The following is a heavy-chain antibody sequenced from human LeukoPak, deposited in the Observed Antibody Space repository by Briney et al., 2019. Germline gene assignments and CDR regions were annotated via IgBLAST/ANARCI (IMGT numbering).Heavy chain of an antibody. CDR3: ARFSERVDGSYLGRGWFDP. Sequence: ASVKVSCKASGYTFTGYYMHWVRQAPGQGVEWMGWINPNSGGTNYAQKSQGRVTVTRDTSISTAYMELSRLRSDDTAVYYCARFSERVDGSYLGRGWFDPWGQRTLVTVSS. CDR2: INPNSGGT. D-gene: IGHD1-26*01. V-gene: IGHV1-2*02. J-gene: IGHJ5*02. CDR1: GYTFTGYY.